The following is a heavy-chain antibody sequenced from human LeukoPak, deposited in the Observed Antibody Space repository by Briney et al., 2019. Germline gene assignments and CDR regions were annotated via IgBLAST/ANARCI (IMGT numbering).Heavy chain of an antibody. Sequence: SETLSLTCSVSGGSISSYYWSWIRQPPGKGLEYIGYISYGGTTNYNPSLKSRVTISVDTSKNQFSLKLTSVTGADTAVYYCARGRYYYDSSGSYYDYWFDSWGQGTLVTVSS. V-gene: IGHV4-59*01. CDR1: GGSISSYY. CDR3: ARGRYYYDSSGSYYDYWFDS. J-gene: IGHJ5*01. D-gene: IGHD3-22*01. CDR2: ISYGGTT.